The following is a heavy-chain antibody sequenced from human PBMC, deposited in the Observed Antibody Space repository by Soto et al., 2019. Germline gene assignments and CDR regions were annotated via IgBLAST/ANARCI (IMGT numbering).Heavy chain of an antibody. J-gene: IGHJ4*02. Sequence: SVKVSCKASGGTFSSYAISWVRQAPGQGLEWMGGIIPIFGTANYAQKFHGRVTITADESTSTAYLQMTSLRAEDSAVYYCGRAESPDTAYFSDYWGQGTLVTVSS. CDR3: GRAESPDTAYFSDY. CDR2: IIPIFGTA. V-gene: IGHV1-69*13. D-gene: IGHD5-18*01. CDR1: GGTFSSYA.